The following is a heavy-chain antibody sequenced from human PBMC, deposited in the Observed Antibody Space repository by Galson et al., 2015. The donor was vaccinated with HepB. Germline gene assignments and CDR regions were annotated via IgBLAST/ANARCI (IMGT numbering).Heavy chain of an antibody. D-gene: IGHD2-8*02. Sequence: SVKVSCKASEGTFTSYAISWVRQAPGQGLEWLGGTIPVFGITNYTQKFQGRVAITADESTSTAYMELSSLTSEDTAVYYCATDASGRPDPWGQGTLVTVSS. CDR3: ATDASGRPDP. V-gene: IGHV1-69*13. CDR1: EGTFTSYA. CDR2: TIPVFGIT. J-gene: IGHJ5*02.